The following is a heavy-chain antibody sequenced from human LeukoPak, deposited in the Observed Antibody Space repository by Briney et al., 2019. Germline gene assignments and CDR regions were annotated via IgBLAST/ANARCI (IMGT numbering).Heavy chain of an antibody. CDR2: INTNTGNP. Sequence: EASVKVSCKASGYTFTSYAMNWVRQAPGQGLEWMGWINTNTGNPTYAQGFTGRFVFSLDISVTTAYLQISSLKAEDTAVYYCAREVAPGGFDYWGQGTLVTVSS. V-gene: IGHV7-4-1*02. CDR3: AREVAPGGFDY. CDR1: GYTFTSYA. D-gene: IGHD4-23*01. J-gene: IGHJ4*02.